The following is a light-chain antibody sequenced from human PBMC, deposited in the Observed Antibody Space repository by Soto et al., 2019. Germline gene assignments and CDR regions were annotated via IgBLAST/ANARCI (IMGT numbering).Light chain of an antibody. Sequence: QSVLTQPASVSGSPGQSITISCTGTSSDVGSYNLVSWFQQLPGKVPKLIIYEGTKRPSGVSDRFSGSKSGYTASLTISGLQAEDAAHYYCFSYAGNSVYVFGTGTKVTVL. J-gene: IGLJ1*01. CDR2: EGT. V-gene: IGLV2-23*01. CDR1: SSDVGSYNL. CDR3: FSYAGNSVYV.